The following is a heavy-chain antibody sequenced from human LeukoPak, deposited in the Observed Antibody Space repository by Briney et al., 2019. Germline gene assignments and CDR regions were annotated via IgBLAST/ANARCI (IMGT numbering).Heavy chain of an antibody. D-gene: IGHD5-18*01. Sequence: SETLSLTCTVSGGSISSADYSWSWIRQPPGKGLEWIGYIYYSGSTYYNPSLKSRVTISVDTSKNQFSLRLSSVTAADTAVYYCARAKSQRGYTYGPHTYFDYWGQGTLVTVSS. V-gene: IGHV4-30-4*01. J-gene: IGHJ4*02. CDR2: IYYSGST. CDR1: GGSISSADYS. CDR3: ARAKSQRGYTYGPHTYFDY.